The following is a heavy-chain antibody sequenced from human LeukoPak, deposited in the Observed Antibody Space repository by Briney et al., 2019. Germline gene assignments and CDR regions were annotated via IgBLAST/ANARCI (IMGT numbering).Heavy chain of an antibody. CDR2: ISGNGVST. CDR1: GFTLSNYA. J-gene: IGHJ4*02. V-gene: IGHV3-23*01. CDR3: ATQNFDY. Sequence: PGGSLRLSCAASGFTLSNYAMSWVCQAPGKGLEWVSTISGNGVSTYYADSVKGRFTLSRDNSKNTLYLQMNSLRAEDTALYYCATQNFDYWGQGTLVTVSS.